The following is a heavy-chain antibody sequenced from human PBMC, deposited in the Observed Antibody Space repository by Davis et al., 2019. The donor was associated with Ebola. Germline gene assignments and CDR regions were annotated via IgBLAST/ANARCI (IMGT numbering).Heavy chain of an antibody. CDR1: GFTFSGSA. CDR2: IRSKANSYAT. CDR3: TRQTLLWSD. Sequence: GESLKISCAASGFTFSGSAMHWVRQASGKGLKWVGRIRSKANSYATAYAASVKGRFTISRDDSKNTAYLQMNSLKTEDTAVYYCTRQTLLWSDWGQGTLVTVSS. J-gene: IGHJ4*02. D-gene: IGHD3-10*01. V-gene: IGHV3-73*01.